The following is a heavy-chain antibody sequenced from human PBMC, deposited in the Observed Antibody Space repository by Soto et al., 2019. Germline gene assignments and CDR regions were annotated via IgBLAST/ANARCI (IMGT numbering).Heavy chain of an antibody. Sequence: PSETLSLTCTVSGGSISSYYWSWIRQPPGKGLEWIGYIYYSGSTNYNPSLKSRVTISVDTSKNQFSLKLSSVTAAYTAVYYCARGGYYDFWSGLGWFDPWGQGTLVTVSS. V-gene: IGHV4-59*01. CDR1: GGSISSYY. J-gene: IGHJ5*02. CDR2: IYYSGST. CDR3: ARGGYYDFWSGLGWFDP. D-gene: IGHD3-3*01.